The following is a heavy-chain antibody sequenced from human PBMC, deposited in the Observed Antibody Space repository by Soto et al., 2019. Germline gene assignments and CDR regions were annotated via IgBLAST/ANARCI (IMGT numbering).Heavy chain of an antibody. V-gene: IGHV1-69*13. J-gene: IGHJ6*02. CDR2: IIPIFGTA. CDR1: GGTFSSYA. CDR3: ARDPYHVLMVNAPNLYGMDV. Sequence: VKVSCKASGGTFSSYAISWVRQAPGQGLEWMGGIIPIFGTANYAQKFQGRVTITADESTSTAYMELSSLRSEDTAVYYCARDPYHVLMVNAPNLYGMDVWGQGTTVTVSS. D-gene: IGHD2-8*01.